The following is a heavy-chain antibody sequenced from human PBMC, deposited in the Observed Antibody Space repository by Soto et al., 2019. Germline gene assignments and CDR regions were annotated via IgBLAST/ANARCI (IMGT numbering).Heavy chain of an antibody. D-gene: IGHD3-3*01. CDR1: GFTFSSYE. V-gene: IGHV3-48*03. CDR3: ARGSYDFWSEDFDY. Sequence: GSLRLSCAASGFTFSSYEMNWVRQAPGKGLEGVSYISSSGSTIYYADSVKGRCTISRDNAKNSLYLQMNSLRAEDTAVYYCARGSYDFWSEDFDYWGQGTLVTVSS. CDR2: ISSSGSTI. J-gene: IGHJ4*02.